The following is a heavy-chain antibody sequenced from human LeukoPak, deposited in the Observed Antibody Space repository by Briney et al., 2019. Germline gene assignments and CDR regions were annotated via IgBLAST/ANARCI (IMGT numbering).Heavy chain of an antibody. J-gene: IGHJ4*02. D-gene: IGHD4-17*01. V-gene: IGHV3-30*04. Sequence: GGSLRLSCAASGVTLSNYAMHWVRRPPGRGLEWVAVISFDGTNKYYGDSVEGRFSVSRDNSKNTLYLQMNSLRPDDTAMYYCATDFGDYEPIDYWGQGTLVTVSS. CDR1: GVTLSNYA. CDR3: ATDFGDYEPIDY. CDR2: ISFDGTNK.